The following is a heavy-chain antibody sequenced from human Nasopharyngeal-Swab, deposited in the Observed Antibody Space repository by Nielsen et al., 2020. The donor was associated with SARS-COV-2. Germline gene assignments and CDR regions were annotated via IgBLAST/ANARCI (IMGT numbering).Heavy chain of an antibody. J-gene: IGHJ6*03. Sequence: GESLKISCAASGFTFSNYWMTWVRQAPGKGLEWVATIEDYGSEKYYVDSVKGRFTISRDNAKNSLYLQMNSLRAEDTAVYYCAREGSDSSGPGEYYYFYMDVRGKGTTVTVSS. CDR2: IEDYGSEK. CDR3: AREGSDSSGPGEYYYFYMDV. V-gene: IGHV3-7*01. D-gene: IGHD6-19*01. CDR1: GFTFSNYW.